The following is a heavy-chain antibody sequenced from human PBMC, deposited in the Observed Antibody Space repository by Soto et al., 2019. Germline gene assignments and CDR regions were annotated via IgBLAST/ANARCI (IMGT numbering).Heavy chain of an antibody. Sequence: VHLLESGGGLVQPGGSLRLSCVVSGFTFPTYGVTLVRQAPGKGLEWVSGFSGGSGTTHYRDSVKGRFTISRDDSKSTVYLQMNSLGVDDTAVYYCVRWNGFGDYWGQGTLVTVSS. D-gene: IGHD1-1*01. CDR3: VRWNGFGDY. J-gene: IGHJ4*02. CDR2: FSGGSGTT. CDR1: GFTFPTYG. V-gene: IGHV3-23*01.